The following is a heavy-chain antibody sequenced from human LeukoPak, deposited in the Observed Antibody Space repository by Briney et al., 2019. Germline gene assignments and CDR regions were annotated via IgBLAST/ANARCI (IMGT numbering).Heavy chain of an antibody. D-gene: IGHD2/OR15-2a*01. CDR1: GGTFSSYA. V-gene: IGHV1-69*04. CDR3: ACLGRNCNPPDDAFDI. CDR2: IIPILGIA. Sequence: GASVKVSCKASGGTFSSYAISWVRQAPGQGLEWMGRIIPILGIANYTQKFQGRVTITADKSTSTAYMELSSLRSEDTAVYYCACLGRNCNPPDDAFDIWGQGTMVTVSS. J-gene: IGHJ3*02.